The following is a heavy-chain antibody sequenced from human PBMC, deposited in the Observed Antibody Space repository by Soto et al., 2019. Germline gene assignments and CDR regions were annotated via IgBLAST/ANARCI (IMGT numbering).Heavy chain of an antibody. J-gene: IGHJ4*02. D-gene: IGHD6-13*01. CDR1: GGSVSSGSHY. CDR3: ARDHVATAGTLDY. V-gene: IGHV4-61*01. CDR2: IFYRGYT. Sequence: ETLSLTCTVSGGSVSSGSHYWSWIRQPPGKGLEWIGYIFYRGYTNYNPSLKSRLTISVDTSKNQFSLKLTSVTAADTAVYYCARDHVATAGTLDYWGQGTLVTVSS.